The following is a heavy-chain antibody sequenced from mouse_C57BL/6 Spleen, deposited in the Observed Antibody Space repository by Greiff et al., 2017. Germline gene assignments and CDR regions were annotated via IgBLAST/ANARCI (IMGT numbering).Heavy chain of an antibody. CDR2: IWRGGST. V-gene: IGHV2-5*01. Sequence: VKVVESGPGLVQPSQSLSITCTVSGFSLTSYGVHWVRQSPGKGLEWLGVIWRGGSTDYNAAFMSRLSITKDNSKSQVFFKMNSLQADDTAIYYCAKNYGNYDYAMDYWGQGTSVTVSS. CDR3: AKNYGNYDYAMDY. D-gene: IGHD2-1*01. CDR1: GFSLTSYG. J-gene: IGHJ4*01.